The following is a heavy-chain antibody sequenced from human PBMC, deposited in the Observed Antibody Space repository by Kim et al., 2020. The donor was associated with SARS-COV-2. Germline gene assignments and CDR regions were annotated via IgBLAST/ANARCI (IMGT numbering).Heavy chain of an antibody. Sequence: KYAQKFQGRVTMTRDTTISTAYMELSRLRSDDTAVYYCARLRIVDTILDYWGQGTLVTVSS. D-gene: IGHD5-12*01. V-gene: IGHV1-2*02. J-gene: IGHJ4*02. CDR3: ARLRIVDTILDY.